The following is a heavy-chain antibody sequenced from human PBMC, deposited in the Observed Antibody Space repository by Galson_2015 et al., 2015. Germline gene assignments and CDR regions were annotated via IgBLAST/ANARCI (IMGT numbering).Heavy chain of an antibody. CDR2: IYYSGST. Sequence: ETLSLTCTVSGGSISSYYWSWIRQPPGKGLEWIGYIYYSGSTNYNPSLKSRVTISVDTSKNQFSLKLSSVTAADTAVYYCARLGGWSGYYTYYYMDVWGKGTTVTVSS. CDR3: ARLGGWSGYYTYYYMDV. J-gene: IGHJ6*03. D-gene: IGHD3-3*01. V-gene: IGHV4-59*01. CDR1: GGSISSYY.